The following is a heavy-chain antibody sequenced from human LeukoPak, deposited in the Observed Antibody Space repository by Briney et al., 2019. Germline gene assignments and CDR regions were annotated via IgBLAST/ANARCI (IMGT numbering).Heavy chain of an antibody. V-gene: IGHV4-59*01. CDR3: ARRVHSSSWSSYFDY. CDR2: IHYSGST. Sequence: SETLSLTCTVSGGSINSYYWSWIRQPPGRGLEWIGSIHYSGSTSYNPSLRSRVTISVDKSKNQFFLKLSSVTATDTAVYYCARRVHSSSWSSYFDYWGQGTLVTVSS. D-gene: IGHD6-13*01. CDR1: GGSINSYY. J-gene: IGHJ4*02.